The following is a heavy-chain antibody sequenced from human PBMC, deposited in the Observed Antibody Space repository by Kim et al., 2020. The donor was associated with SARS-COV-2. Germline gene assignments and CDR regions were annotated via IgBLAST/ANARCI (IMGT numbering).Heavy chain of an antibody. V-gene: IGHV1-46*01. Sequence: ASVKVSCKASGYTFTSYYMHWVRQAPGQGLEWMGIINPSGGSTSYAQKFQGRVTMTRDTSTSTVYMELSSLRSEDTAVYYCASLDSSGPNYYYYGMDVWGQGTTVTVSS. CDR1: GYTFTSYY. CDR2: INPSGGST. J-gene: IGHJ6*02. D-gene: IGHD3-22*01. CDR3: ASLDSSGPNYYYYGMDV.